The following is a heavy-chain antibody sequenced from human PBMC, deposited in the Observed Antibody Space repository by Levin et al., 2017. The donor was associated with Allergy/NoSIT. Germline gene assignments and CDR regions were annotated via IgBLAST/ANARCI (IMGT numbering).Heavy chain of an antibody. J-gene: IGHJ4*02. D-gene: IGHD2-8*01. CDR1: EFTVSSHY. Sequence: GGSLRLSCAASEFTVSSHYMNWVRQAPGKGLEWVSIIYRSGTTYYADSVRGRFTISRDNSKNTLYLQMNNLRAEDTAVYYCARQPLAVSASYFDYWGQGTLVTVSS. V-gene: IGHV3-66*04. CDR2: IYRSGTT. CDR3: ARQPLAVSASYFDY.